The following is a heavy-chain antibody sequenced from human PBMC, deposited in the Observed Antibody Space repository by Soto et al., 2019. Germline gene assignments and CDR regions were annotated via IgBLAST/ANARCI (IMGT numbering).Heavy chain of an antibody. V-gene: IGHV3-7*05. CDR2: IKQDGREK. Sequence: GGSLRLSCAASGFTFSSYWMSWVRQAPGKGLEWVANIKQDGREKYYVDSVKGRFTISRDNAKNSLYLQMNSLRAEDTAVYYCARDLYYYDSSGYRYDNYYFDYWGQGTLVTVSS. J-gene: IGHJ4*02. D-gene: IGHD3-22*01. CDR3: ARDLYYYDSSGYRYDNYYFDY. CDR1: GFTFSSYW.